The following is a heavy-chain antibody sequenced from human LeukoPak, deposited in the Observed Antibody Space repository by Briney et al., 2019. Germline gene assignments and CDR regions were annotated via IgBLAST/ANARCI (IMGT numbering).Heavy chain of an antibody. V-gene: IGHV4-4*07. CDR3: ARDDVDTPPFDY. CDR1: GASISSYY. D-gene: IGHD5-18*01. J-gene: IGHJ4*02. Sequence: SETLSLTCTVSGASISSYYWSWIRQPAGKGLEWIGRIYVSGSSVYNPSLKSRVTISVDTSKNQLSLRLKSVTAADTAVYYCARDDVDTPPFDYLGQGTLVTVSS. CDR2: IYVSGSS.